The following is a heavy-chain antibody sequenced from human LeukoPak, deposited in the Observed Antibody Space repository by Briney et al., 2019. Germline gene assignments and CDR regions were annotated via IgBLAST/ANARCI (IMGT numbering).Heavy chain of an antibody. Sequence: PSETLSLTCVVYGGSFSGNYWSWIRQPPGKGLECVGEINNSGSTNYNPSLKSRVTISLDTSKNQFSLTLSSVTAADTAVYYCARGYNRGSYYNYWGQGTLVTVSS. V-gene: IGHV4-34*01. CDR2: INNSGST. CDR1: GGSFSGNY. J-gene: IGHJ4*02. D-gene: IGHD3-16*01. CDR3: ARGYNRGSYYNY.